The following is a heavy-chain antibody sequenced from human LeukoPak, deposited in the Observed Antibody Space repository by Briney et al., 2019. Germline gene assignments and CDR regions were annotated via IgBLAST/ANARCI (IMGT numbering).Heavy chain of an antibody. CDR1: GFTFSSYA. J-gene: IGHJ1*01. V-gene: IGHV3-23*01. D-gene: IGHD1-26*01. CDR3: AKDSLRTSATGVEYFDH. Sequence: GGSLRLSCSASGFTFSSYAMNWARQAPGKGLEWVSAISSSGDDTHFADSVKGRFTISRDNSKNTVYLHMNSLGAEDTAVYYCAKDSLRTSATGVEYFDHWGQGILVTVSS. CDR2: ISSSGDDT.